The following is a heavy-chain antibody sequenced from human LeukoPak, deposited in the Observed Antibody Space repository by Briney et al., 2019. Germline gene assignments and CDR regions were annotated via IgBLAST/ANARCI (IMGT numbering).Heavy chain of an antibody. CDR1: GFTFSSYS. CDR3: ARAPGIAVAGTLVFAYYFDY. D-gene: IGHD6-19*01. Sequence: GGSLRLSCAASGFTFSSYSMNWVRQAPGKGLEWVSSISSSSSYIYYADSVKGRFTISRDNAKNSLYLQMNSLRAEDTAVYYCARAPGIAVAGTLVFAYYFDYWGQGTLVTVSS. V-gene: IGHV3-21*01. CDR2: ISSSSSYI. J-gene: IGHJ4*02.